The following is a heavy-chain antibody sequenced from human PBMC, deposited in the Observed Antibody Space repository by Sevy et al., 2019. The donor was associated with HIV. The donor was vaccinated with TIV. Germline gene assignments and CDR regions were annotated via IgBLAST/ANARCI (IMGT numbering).Heavy chain of an antibody. CDR3: ARDREMATIEDYYYGMDV. CDR2: INPSGGST. CDR1: GYTFTSYY. J-gene: IGHJ6*02. V-gene: IGHV1-46*01. Sequence: ASVKVSCKASGYTFTSYYMHWVRQAPGQGLEWMGIINPSGGSTSYAQKFQGRVTMTRDTSTGTVYMELSSLRSEDTAVYYCARDREMATIEDYYYGMDVWGQGTTVTVSS. D-gene: IGHD5-12*01.